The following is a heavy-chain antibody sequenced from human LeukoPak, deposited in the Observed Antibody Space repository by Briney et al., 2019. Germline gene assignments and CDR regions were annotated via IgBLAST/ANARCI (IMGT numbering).Heavy chain of an antibody. CDR1: GFTFSTYA. CDR2: FTGRDNNI. J-gene: IGHJ4*02. V-gene: IGHV3-23*01. CDR3: AKVYRSGWSYFDS. Sequence: PGGSLRLSCAASGFTFSTYAMTWVRQAPGKGLEWVSGFTGRDNNIDYVDSVKGRFTISRDNSKNTLYLQMTSQRAEDTAVYYCAKVYRSGWSYFDSWGQGAAVTVSS. D-gene: IGHD6-19*01.